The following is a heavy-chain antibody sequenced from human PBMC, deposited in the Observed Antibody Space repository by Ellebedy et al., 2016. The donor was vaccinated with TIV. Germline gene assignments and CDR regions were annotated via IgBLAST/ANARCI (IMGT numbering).Heavy chain of an antibody. J-gene: IGHJ6*02. CDR2: TYYRSKWNN. Sequence: SQTLSLTCVISGDSVSPDIGWNWISQSPSRGLEWLGRTYYRSKWNNDYAVSLNSRININPDTSKNLFSLQLNSVTPEDTAVYYCARGWFGSGMGVWGQGTTVTVSS. D-gene: IGHD3-10*01. CDR3: ARGWFGSGMGV. V-gene: IGHV6-1*01. CDR1: GDSVSPDIG.